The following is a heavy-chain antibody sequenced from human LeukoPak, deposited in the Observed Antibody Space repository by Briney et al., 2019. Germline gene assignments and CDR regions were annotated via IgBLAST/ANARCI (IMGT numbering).Heavy chain of an antibody. CDR1: GGSISSSSYY. D-gene: IGHD2-15*01. Sequence: SETLSLTCTVSGGSISSSSYYWGWIRQPPGEGLEWIGSIYYSGSTYYNPSLKSRVTISVDTSKNQFSLKLSSVTAADTAVYYCSTVVVAATYYFDYWGQGTLVTVSS. J-gene: IGHJ4*02. CDR2: IYYSGST. V-gene: IGHV4-39*01. CDR3: STVVVAATYYFDY.